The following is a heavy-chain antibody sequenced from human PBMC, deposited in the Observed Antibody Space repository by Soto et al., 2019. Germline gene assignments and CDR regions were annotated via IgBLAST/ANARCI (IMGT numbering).Heavy chain of an antibody. CDR3: ATGRGMVRY. D-gene: IGHD2-15*01. CDR2: VKQDGSEK. J-gene: IGHJ4*02. CDR1: GFTFTDYW. V-gene: IGHV3-7*05. Sequence: EVQLVESGGGLVQPGGSLRVSCETSGFTFTDYWMSWVRQAPGKGKEWVANVKQDGSEKNYVDSVKGRFSISRDNAKNSVYLQMNSLRGEDTAVYYCATGRGMVRYWGQGTLVTVSS.